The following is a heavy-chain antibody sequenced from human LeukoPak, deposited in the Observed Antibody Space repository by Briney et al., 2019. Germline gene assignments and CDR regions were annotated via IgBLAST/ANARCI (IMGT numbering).Heavy chain of an antibody. Sequence: GGSLRLSCAVSGFTFRNAGMHWVRQPPGKGLEWVAVIWYDGSQKYYADSVKGRFTISRDNSKNMLYLHMNSLRAEDTAVYFCARDRGDYNHNFDYWGQGTLVTVSS. CDR2: IWYDGSQK. V-gene: IGHV3-33*01. CDR1: GFTFRNAG. J-gene: IGHJ4*02. CDR3: ARDRGDYNHNFDY. D-gene: IGHD4-17*01.